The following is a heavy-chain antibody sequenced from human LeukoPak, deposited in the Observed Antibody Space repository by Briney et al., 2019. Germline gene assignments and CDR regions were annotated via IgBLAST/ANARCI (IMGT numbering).Heavy chain of an antibody. CDR2: MNPNSGNT. CDR1: GYTFTSYD. D-gene: IGHD1-26*01. CDR3: ARGRGSWHAFDY. J-gene: IGHJ4*02. V-gene: IGHV1-8*01. Sequence: ASVKVSCKASGYTFTSYDINWVRQATGQGLEWMGWMNPNSGNTGYAQKFQGRVTMTRNTSISTAYMELSSLRSEDTAVYYCARGRGSWHAFDYWGQGTLVTVSS.